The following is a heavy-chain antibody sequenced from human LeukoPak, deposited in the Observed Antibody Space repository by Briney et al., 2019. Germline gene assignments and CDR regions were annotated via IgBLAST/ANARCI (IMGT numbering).Heavy chain of an antibody. CDR3: AADRMVSYDSSGYPYYYYGMDV. CDR1: GYTFTGYY. J-gene: IGHJ6*02. Sequence: ASVKVSCKASGYTFTGYYMHWVRQAPGQGLEWMGWINPNSGGTNYAQKFQGRVTITRDMSTSTAYMELSSLRSEDTAVYYCAADRMVSYDSSGYPYYYYGMDVWGQGTTVTVSS. CDR2: INPNSGGT. V-gene: IGHV1-2*02. D-gene: IGHD3-22*01.